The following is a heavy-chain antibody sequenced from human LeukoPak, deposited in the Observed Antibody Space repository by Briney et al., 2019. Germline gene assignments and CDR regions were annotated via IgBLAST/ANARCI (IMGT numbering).Heavy chain of an antibody. CDR3: AKRGVVIRVILVGFHKEAYYFDS. CDR2: ISDTGGRT. D-gene: IGHD3-22*01. Sequence: AGSLRLSCAVSGITLSNYGMTWVRQAPGKGLEWVAGISDTGGRTNYADSVKGRFTISRDNPKNTLYLQMNSLRAEDTAVYFCAKRGVVIRVILVGFHKEAYYFDSWGQGALVTVSS. J-gene: IGHJ4*02. V-gene: IGHV3-23*01. CDR1: GITLSNYG.